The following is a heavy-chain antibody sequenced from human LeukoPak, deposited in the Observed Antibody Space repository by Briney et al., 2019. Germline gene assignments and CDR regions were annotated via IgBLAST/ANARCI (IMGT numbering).Heavy chain of an antibody. CDR2: MSGSGGST. V-gene: IGHV3-23*01. Sequence: GGSLRLSCAASGFIFSSYAMNWVRQAPGKGLEWVSVMSGSGGSTYYADSVKGRFTISRDNSKNTVYLQMNSLRAEDAAVYYCAKDRGVQTTGDAFDIWGQGTMVTASS. CDR1: GFIFSSYA. J-gene: IGHJ3*02. D-gene: IGHD4/OR15-4a*01. CDR3: AKDRGVQTTGDAFDI.